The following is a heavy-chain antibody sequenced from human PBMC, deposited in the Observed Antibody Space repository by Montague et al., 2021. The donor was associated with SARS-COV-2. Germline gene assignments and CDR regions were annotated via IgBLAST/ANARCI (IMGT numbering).Heavy chain of an antibody. J-gene: IGHJ4*02. V-gene: IGHV4-34*01. CDR1: GGSFSGYY. CDR2: INQCGRT. D-gene: IGHD3-10*01. Sequence: SETLSLTCAVYGGSFSGYYWSWIRQPPEKGLEWIGEINQCGRTNNNPSLKSRVIISVDTSKNQFSLKLSSVTAADTAVYYCARRWSSVWAVTVCAELDYWGQGILVIVSS. CDR3: ARRWSSVWAVTVCAELDY.